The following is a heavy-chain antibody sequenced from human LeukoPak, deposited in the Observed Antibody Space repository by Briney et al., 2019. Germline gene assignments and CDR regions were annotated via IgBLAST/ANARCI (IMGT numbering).Heavy chain of an antibody. D-gene: IGHD6-19*01. J-gene: IGHJ4*02. CDR2: IWYDGSNK. CDR3: ARDPVGSSGPFDY. V-gene: IGHV3-33*01. CDR1: GFTFSSYG. Sequence: GGSLRLSCAASGFTFSSYGMHWVRQAPGKGLEWVAVIWYDGSNKYYADSVKGRFTISRDNSKNTLYLQMNSLRAEDTAVYYCARDPVGSSGPFDYWGQGTLVTVSS.